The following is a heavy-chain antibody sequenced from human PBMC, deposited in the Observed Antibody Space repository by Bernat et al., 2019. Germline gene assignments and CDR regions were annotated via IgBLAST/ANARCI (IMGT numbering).Heavy chain of an antibody. V-gene: IGHV1-18*01. CDR1: GYTFTSYG. J-gene: IGHJ4*02. D-gene: IGHD1-26*01. CDR2: ISAYNGNT. Sequence: QVQLVQSGAEVKKPGASVKVSCKASGYTFTSYGISWVRQAPGQGLEWMGWISAYNGNTNYAQKLQGRVTMTTDTSTSTAYMELRSLRSDDTDVYYCAIVSLRSGRRKGLFDYWGQGTLVTVSS. CDR3: AIVSLRSGRRKGLFDY.